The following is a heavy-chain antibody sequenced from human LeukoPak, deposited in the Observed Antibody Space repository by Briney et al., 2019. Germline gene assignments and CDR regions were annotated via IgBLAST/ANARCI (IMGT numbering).Heavy chain of an antibody. D-gene: IGHD2-2*01. V-gene: IGHV3-23*01. J-gene: IGHJ6*03. CDR3: AKDIVVVPAAEAAYYYYMDV. Sequence: GGSLRLSCAASGFTFSSYAMSWVRQAPGKGLEWVSAISGSGGSTYYADSVKGRFTISRDNSKNTLYLQMNSLRAEDTAVYYCAKDIVVVPAAEAAYYYYMDVWGKGTTVTVSS. CDR1: GFTFSSYA. CDR2: ISGSGGST.